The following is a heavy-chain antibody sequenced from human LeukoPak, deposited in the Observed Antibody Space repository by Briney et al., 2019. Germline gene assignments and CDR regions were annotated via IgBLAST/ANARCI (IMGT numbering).Heavy chain of an antibody. CDR2: IYYSGST. Sequence: SETLSLTCTVSGGSISSYYWSWIRQPPGKGLEWIGYIYYSGSTNYNPSLKSRVTISVDTSKNQFSLKLSSVTAADTAVYYCARSIAMVSYFDYWGQGTLVTVSS. CDR1: GGSISSYY. CDR3: ARSIAMVSYFDY. J-gene: IGHJ4*02. D-gene: IGHD5-18*01. V-gene: IGHV4-59*01.